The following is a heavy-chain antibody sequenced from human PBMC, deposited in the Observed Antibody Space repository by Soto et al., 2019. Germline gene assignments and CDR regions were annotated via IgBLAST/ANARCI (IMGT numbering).Heavy chain of an antibody. Sequence: GGSLRLSCAVSGFPFSFYGFHWVRQSPGKGLEWLGVIVSDGSAIYHTDSLEGRFFISRDNSKDILYLQMNSLRVEDTAVYYCARDDAFDNENGFDMWGQGTMVTVSS. CDR2: IVSDGSAI. CDR1: GFPFSFYG. D-gene: IGHD3-3*02. J-gene: IGHJ3*02. V-gene: IGHV3-33*01. CDR3: ARDDAFDNENGFDM.